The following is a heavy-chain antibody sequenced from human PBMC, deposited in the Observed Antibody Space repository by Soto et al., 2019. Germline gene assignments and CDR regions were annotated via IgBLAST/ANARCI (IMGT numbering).Heavy chain of an antibody. J-gene: IGHJ4*02. D-gene: IGHD2-2*01. CDR1: GFTFRRHG. CDR3: AREDYCDRISCRPGGGY. V-gene: IGHV3-33*01. CDR2: IWHDRSKQ. Sequence: QVQLVESGGGVVQPGRSLRLSCATSGFTFRRHGMHWVRQAPGKGLEWVAVIWHDRSKQYYGDSVKCRFTISRDDSKNTVYLERNSLRAEDTAIYYWAREDYCDRISCRPGGGYWGQGTLVTVSS.